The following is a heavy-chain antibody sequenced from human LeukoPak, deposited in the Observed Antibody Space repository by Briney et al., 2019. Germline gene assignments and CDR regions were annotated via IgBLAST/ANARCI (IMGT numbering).Heavy chain of an antibody. Sequence: GGSLRLSCAASGFTLSNAWMSWVRQAPGKGLEWVGRIKSKTDGGTTDYAAPVKGRFTISRDDSKNTLYLQMNSLRAEDTAVYYCARVLNYYDSSGYYFSYWGQGTLVTVSS. V-gene: IGHV3-15*01. J-gene: IGHJ4*02. CDR2: IKSKTDGGTT. CDR1: GFTLSNAW. D-gene: IGHD3-22*01. CDR3: ARVLNYYDSSGYYFSY.